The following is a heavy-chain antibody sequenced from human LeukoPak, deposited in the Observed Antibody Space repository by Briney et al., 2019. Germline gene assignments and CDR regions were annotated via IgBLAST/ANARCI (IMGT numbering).Heavy chain of an antibody. Sequence: ASVKVSCKASGYTFTSYAMNWVRQAPGQGLEWMGWINTNTGNPTYAQGFTGRFVFSLETSVSTAYLQISSLKAEDTAVYYCARGRITMVRGVDNWFDPWGQGTLVTVSS. J-gene: IGHJ5*02. CDR1: GYTFTSYA. V-gene: IGHV7-4-1*02. D-gene: IGHD3-10*01. CDR3: ARGRITMVRGVDNWFDP. CDR2: INTNTGNP.